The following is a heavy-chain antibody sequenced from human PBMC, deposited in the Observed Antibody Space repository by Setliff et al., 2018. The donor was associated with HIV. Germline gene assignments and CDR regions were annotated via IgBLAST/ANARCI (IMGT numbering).Heavy chain of an antibody. CDR3: ASGRGAKGGYDYFGS. CDR1: GDSISSGGYY. J-gene: IGHJ4*02. Sequence: SETLSLTCTVSGDSISSGGYYWSWIRQLPGKGLEWIGYIYYSGATYYNPSLKNRVTISLDTSKIQFSLKLTSVTAADTALYYCASGRGAKGGYDYFGSWGQGTLVTVSS. V-gene: IGHV4-31*03. CDR2: IYYSGAT. D-gene: IGHD5-12*01.